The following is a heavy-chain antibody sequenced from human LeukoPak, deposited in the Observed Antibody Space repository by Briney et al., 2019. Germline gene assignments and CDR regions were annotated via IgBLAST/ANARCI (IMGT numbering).Heavy chain of an antibody. D-gene: IGHD3-22*01. CDR1: GFTFSSYA. CDR2: ISGSGGST. Sequence: GGSLGLSCAASGFTFSSYAMSWVRQAPGKGLEWVSAISGSGGSTYYADSVKGRFTISRDNSKNTLYLQMNSLRAEDTAVYYCAKDLGTDYYDSSGIDYWGQGTLVTVSS. J-gene: IGHJ4*02. CDR3: AKDLGTDYYDSSGIDY. V-gene: IGHV3-23*01.